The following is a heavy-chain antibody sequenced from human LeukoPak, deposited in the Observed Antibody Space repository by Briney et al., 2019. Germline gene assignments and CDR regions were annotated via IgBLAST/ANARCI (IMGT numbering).Heavy chain of an antibody. V-gene: IGHV3-23*01. D-gene: IGHD6-19*01. Sequence: GGTLRLSCAASGFTFSGYAMSWVRQAPGKGLEWVSGISGAGGSTYYADSVKGRFTISRDNSKNTLYLQMNSLRAEDTAVYYCAKDKGRDSSGWYCYFDYWGQGTLVTVSS. CDR3: AKDKGRDSSGWYCYFDY. CDR1: GFTFSGYA. J-gene: IGHJ4*02. CDR2: ISGAGGST.